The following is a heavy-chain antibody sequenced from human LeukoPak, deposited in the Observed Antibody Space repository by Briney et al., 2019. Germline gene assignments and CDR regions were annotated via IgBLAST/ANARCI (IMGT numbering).Heavy chain of an antibody. CDR3: ARVYSGTYSWDRDL. Sequence: QPGGSLIPSCASSGLTLSDFLMHWDRQAPGKGLVWVSRINSDGGSTTYADSVKGRFTISRDNAKNTLYLQMNSLRAEDTAVYYCARVYSGTYSWDRDLWRQRSLVSVSS. CDR1: GLTLSDFL. J-gene: IGHJ4*02. D-gene: IGHD1-26*01. CDR2: INSDGGST. V-gene: IGHV3-74*01.